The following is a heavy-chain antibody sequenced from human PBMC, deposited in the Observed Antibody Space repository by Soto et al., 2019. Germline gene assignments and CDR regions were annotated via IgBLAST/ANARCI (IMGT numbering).Heavy chain of an antibody. CDR1: GFIFNNFV. V-gene: IGHV3-33*01. CDR2: ISYDGRDK. CDR3: ARDSYGMDV. J-gene: IGHJ6*02. Sequence: QEQLVESGGDVVQPGRSLRLSCAASGFIFNNFVMHWVRQAPGRGLEWVSIISYDGRDKFYADSVKGRFTVSRDSSKDTLYLQMNSLRVEDTAVYYCARDSYGMDVWGQGTTVSVS.